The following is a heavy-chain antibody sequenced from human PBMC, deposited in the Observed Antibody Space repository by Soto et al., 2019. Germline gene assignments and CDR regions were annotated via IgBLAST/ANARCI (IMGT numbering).Heavy chain of an antibody. CDR2: INPNSGGT. CDR3: SRDPGYSSSGYYYFGIDA. J-gene: IGHJ6*02. Sequence: ASVKVSCKASGYTFTGYYMHWVRQAPGQGLEWMGWINPNSGGTNYEPQFQGWVTMTRDQSISTAYMELSRRRPDDTAVYYCSRDPGYSSSGYYYFGIDARGQGSTATV. D-gene: IGHD6-6*01. CDR1: GYTFTGYY. V-gene: IGHV1-2*04.